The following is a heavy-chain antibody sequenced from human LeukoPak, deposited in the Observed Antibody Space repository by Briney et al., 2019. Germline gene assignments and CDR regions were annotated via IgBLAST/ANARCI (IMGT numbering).Heavy chain of an antibody. Sequence: GGSLRLSCAASGFTFSSDGMTWVRKAPGKGLEWVSVISGSGDSRGYADSVKGRFTVSRDNSKNTLYLQMNSLRVEDTAVYYCAKGINEVDYFDHWGQGTLVTVSS. CDR2: ISGSGDSR. CDR3: AKGINEVDYFDH. V-gene: IGHV3-23*01. D-gene: IGHD1-1*01. J-gene: IGHJ4*02. CDR1: GFTFSSDG.